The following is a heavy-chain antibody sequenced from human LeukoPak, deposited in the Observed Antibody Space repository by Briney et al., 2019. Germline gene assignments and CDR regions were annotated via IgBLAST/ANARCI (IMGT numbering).Heavy chain of an antibody. D-gene: IGHD3-3*01. CDR2: INPNSGGT. Sequence: GASVKVSCKASGYTFTGYCMHWVRQAPGQGLEWMGWINPNSGGTNYAQKFQGRVTMTRDTSISTAYMELSRLRSDDTAVYYCARPFWSGYYPAYYYGMDVWGQGTTVTVSS. CDR3: ARPFWSGYYPAYYYGMDV. CDR1: GYTFTGYC. V-gene: IGHV1-2*02. J-gene: IGHJ6*02.